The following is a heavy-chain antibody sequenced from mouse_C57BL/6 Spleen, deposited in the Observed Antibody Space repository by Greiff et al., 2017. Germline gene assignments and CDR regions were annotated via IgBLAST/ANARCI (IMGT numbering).Heavy chain of an antibody. J-gene: IGHJ3*01. CDR2: IEPNSGGT. V-gene: IGHV1-72*01. D-gene: IGHD1-1*01. CDR1: GYTFTSYW. Sequence: VQLQQPGAELVKPGASVTLSCKASGYTFTSYWMHWVKQRPGRGLEWIGRIEPNSGGTKYNEKFKSKATLTVDKPSSTAYMQLSSLTSEDSAVYYCARPYYGSIPFAYWGQGTLVTVSA. CDR3: ARPYYGSIPFAY.